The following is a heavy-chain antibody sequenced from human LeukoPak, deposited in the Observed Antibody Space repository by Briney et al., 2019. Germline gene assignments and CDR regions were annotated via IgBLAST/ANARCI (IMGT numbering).Heavy chain of an antibody. J-gene: IGHJ4*02. CDR1: GGSFSGYY. V-gene: IGHV4-34*01. CDR2: INHGGST. Sequence: PSETLSLTCAVYGGSFSGYYWSWIRQPPGKGLEWIGEINHGGSTNYNPSLKSRVTISVDTSKNQFSLKLSSVTAADTAVYYCARGSGGAAAGFDYWGQGTLVTVSS. D-gene: IGHD6-13*01. CDR3: ARGSGGAAAGFDY.